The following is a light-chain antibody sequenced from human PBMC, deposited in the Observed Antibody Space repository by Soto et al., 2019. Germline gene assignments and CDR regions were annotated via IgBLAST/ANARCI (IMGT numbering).Light chain of an antibody. CDR3: QQYFSSRT. Sequence: EIVLTQSPGTLSLSPGERATLSCRASQSVSSSYLAWYQQKPGQTPRLLIYGASTRATGFPDRFSGSGSGTDFTLTISRLEPEDFAGYYCQQYFSSRTFGGGTKVEIK. CDR2: GAS. V-gene: IGKV3-20*01. CDR1: QSVSSSY. J-gene: IGKJ4*01.